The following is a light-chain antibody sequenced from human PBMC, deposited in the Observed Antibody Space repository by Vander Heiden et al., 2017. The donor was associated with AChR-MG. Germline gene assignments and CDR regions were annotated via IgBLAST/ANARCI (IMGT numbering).Light chain of an antibody. CDR2: DVT. V-gene: IGLV2-11*01. CDR1: KKDVGGYNY. J-gene: IGLJ3*02. Sequence: QSALTQPRSVSRPPGQSLPISCAGTKKDVGGYNYVSWYQQYPGKAPKLIIYDVTKRPSGVPDRFSGSKSGNTASLTISGLQAEDEADYYCSSYAGDPWVFGGGTRLTAL. CDR3: SSYAGDPWV.